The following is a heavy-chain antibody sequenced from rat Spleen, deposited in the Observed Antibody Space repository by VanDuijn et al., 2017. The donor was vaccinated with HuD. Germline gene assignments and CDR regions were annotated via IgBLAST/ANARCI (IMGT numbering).Heavy chain of an antibody. J-gene: IGHJ2*01. Sequence: EVQLVESGGGLVQPGRSLKLSCAASGFTFINYGMSWVRQAPTKGLEWVASISSGRGNTYYRYSVKGRFTISRDIAKNTLYLQMDSLGSEDLATYYCPRVGSFRYWGQRLMVTVS. CDR3: PRVGSFRY. CDR2: ISSGRGNT. V-gene: IGHV5S13*01. D-gene: IGHD5-1*01. CDR1: GFTFINYG.